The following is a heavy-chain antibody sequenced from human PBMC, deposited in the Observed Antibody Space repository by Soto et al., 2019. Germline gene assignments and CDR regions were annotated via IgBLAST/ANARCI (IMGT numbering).Heavy chain of an antibody. Sequence: PGGSLRLSCAASGFTFSSYGMHWVRQAPGKGLEWVAVIWYDGSNKYYVDSVKGRFTISRDNSRNTLYLQMNSLRGEDTAVYYCARLSMVALEAIDYWGQGTLVTVSS. CDR1: GFTFSSYG. J-gene: IGHJ4*02. CDR2: IWYDGSNK. D-gene: IGHD2-15*01. CDR3: ARLSMVALEAIDY. V-gene: IGHV3-33*01.